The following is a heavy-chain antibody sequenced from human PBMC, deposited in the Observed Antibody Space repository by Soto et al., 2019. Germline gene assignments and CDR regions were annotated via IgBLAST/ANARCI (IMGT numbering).Heavy chain of an antibody. CDR3: AKDSSPIYYDNSGWDAFDI. V-gene: IGHV3-9*01. Sequence: GGSLRLSCAASGFTFDDYAMHWVRQAPGKGLEWVSGISWNSGSIGYADSVKGRFTISRDNAKNSLYLQMNSLRAEDTAVYYCAKDSSPIYYDNSGWDAFDIWGQGTMVTVSS. CDR2: ISWNSGSI. D-gene: IGHD3-22*01. J-gene: IGHJ3*02. CDR1: GFTFDDYA.